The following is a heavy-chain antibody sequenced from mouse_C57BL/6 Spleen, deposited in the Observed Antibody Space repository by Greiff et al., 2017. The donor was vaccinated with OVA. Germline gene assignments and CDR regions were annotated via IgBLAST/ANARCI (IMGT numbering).Heavy chain of an antibody. CDR1: GYTFTSYG. J-gene: IGHJ4*01. V-gene: IGHV1-81*01. D-gene: IGHD2-4*01. CDR3: ARYDYDGVYYAMDY. Sequence: QVQLQQSGAELARPGASVKLSCKASGYTFTSYGISWVKQRTGQGLEWIGEIYPRSGNTYYNEKFKGKATLTADKSSSTVYMELRSLTSEDSAVYFCARYDYDGVYYAMDYWGQGTSVTVSS. CDR2: IYPRSGNT.